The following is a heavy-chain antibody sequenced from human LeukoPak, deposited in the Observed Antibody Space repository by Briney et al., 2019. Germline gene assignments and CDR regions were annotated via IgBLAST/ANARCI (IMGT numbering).Heavy chain of an antibody. J-gene: IGHJ5*02. Sequence: GGSLRLSCAASGFTFSSYTMNWVRQAPGKGLEWISSMSGSSDIYYADSVRGRFTISRDNAKNSLFLQMNSLRADDTAVYYCVRIPNSANFPNWFDPWAREPWSPSPQ. V-gene: IGHV3-21*01. CDR3: VRIPNSANFPNWFDP. CDR1: GFTFSSYT. CDR2: MSGSSDI. D-gene: IGHD4/OR15-4a*01.